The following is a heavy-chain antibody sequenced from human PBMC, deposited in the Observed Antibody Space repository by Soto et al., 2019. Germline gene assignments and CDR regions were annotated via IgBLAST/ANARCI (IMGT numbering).Heavy chain of an antibody. J-gene: IGHJ4*02. CDR2: ISGSGGST. CDR1: GFTFSSYA. CDR3: AKEYYYDSSGYYPLDY. Sequence: LRLSCAASGFTFSSYAMSWVRQAPGKGLEWVSAISGSGGSTYYADSVKGRFTISRDNSKNTLYLQMNSLRAEDTAVYYCAKEYYYDSSGYYPLDYWGQGTLVTVSS. V-gene: IGHV3-23*01. D-gene: IGHD3-22*01.